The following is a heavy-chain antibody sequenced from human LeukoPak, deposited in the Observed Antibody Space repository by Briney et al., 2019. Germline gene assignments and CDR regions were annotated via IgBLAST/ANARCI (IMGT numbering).Heavy chain of an antibody. CDR3: ARGGSSGYFDY. J-gene: IGHJ4*02. V-gene: IGHV3-23*01. Sequence: GGSLRLSCAASGFTFSSYGMNWVRQAPGKGLEWVSSISGSGLNTYYADSVKGRFTISRDKSKNTLYLQMNSLRAEDTAVYYCARGGSSGYFDYWGQGTLVTVSS. CDR2: ISGSGLNT. CDR1: GFTFSSYG. D-gene: IGHD3-22*01.